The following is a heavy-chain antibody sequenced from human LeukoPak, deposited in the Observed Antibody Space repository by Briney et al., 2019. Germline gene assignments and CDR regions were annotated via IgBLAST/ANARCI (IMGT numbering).Heavy chain of an antibody. CDR2: ISGDGRIT. D-gene: IGHD1-26*01. V-gene: IGHV3-74*01. J-gene: IGHJ3*02. CDR1: GFTFSSYA. CDR3: ARGGSPPEALGDTFDI. Sequence: PGGSLRLSCAASGFTFSSYAMSCVRQGPGKGLVWVSRISGDGRITRNADSVKGRFFISRDNAKNTLYLQMNSLRAEDTAVYYCARGGSPPEALGDTFDIWGQGTMVTVSS.